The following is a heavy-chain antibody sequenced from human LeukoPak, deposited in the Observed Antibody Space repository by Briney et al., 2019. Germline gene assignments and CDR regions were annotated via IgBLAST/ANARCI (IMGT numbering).Heavy chain of an antibody. CDR2: IYYSGST. V-gene: IGHV4-59*01. J-gene: IGHJ5*02. CDR3: ARVINWFDP. Sequence: PSETLSLTRTVSGGSISSYYWSWIRQPPGKGLEWIGYIYYSGSTNYNPSLKSRVTISVDTSKNQFSLKLSSATAADTAVYYCARVINWFDPWGQGTLVTVSS. CDR1: GGSISSYY.